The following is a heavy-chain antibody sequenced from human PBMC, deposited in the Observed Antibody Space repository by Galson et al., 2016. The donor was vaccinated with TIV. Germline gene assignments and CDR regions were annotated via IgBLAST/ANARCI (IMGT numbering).Heavy chain of an antibody. CDR1: GGTFNSYG. Sequence: SVKVSCKASGGTFNSYGISWVRQAPGQGLQWMGGIIPVFGTTKYSQDFQGRVAVTADESTGTAYMELSGLRFDDTAVYFCARSRGYSYGYVDPWGQGTLGTVSA. D-gene: IGHD5-18*01. V-gene: IGHV1-69*13. CDR2: IIPVFGTT. CDR3: ARSRGYSYGYVDP. J-gene: IGHJ5*02.